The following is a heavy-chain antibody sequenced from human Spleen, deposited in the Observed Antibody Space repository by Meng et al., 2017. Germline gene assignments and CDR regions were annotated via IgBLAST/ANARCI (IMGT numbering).Heavy chain of an antibody. V-gene: IGHV1-8*03. J-gene: IGHJ4*02. D-gene: IGHD3-16*01. Sequence: GESLKISCKGSGYTFTSYDINWVRQATGQGLEWMGWMNPKSGNTGYAQKFQGRVTITRNTSISKAYMELSSLRAEDKAVYYCAKVGGLVPNFDYWGQGTLVTVSS. CDR1: GYTFTSYD. CDR3: AKVGGLVPNFDY. CDR2: MNPKSGNT.